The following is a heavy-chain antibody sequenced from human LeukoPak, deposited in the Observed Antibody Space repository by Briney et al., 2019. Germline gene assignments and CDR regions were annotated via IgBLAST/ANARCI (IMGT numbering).Heavy chain of an antibody. V-gene: IGHV4-30-2*06. CDR3: ARSRQASGLFSF. D-gene: IGHD3-10*01. CDR1: GGSIASGGYS. CDR2: IYDRGPA. J-gene: IGHJ4*02. Sequence: SETLSLTCTVSGGSIASGGYSWNWIRQSPGEGLEWIGCIYDRGPAYYNPSLKSRFTISVDRPKNQFFLNVTSLTAADTAVYYCARSRQASGLFSFWGQGTPVVVSP.